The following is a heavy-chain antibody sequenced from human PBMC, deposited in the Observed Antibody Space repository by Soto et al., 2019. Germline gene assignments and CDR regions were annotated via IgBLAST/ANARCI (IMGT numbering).Heavy chain of an antibody. Sequence: ASVKVSCKASGYTLSNNYGISWVRQAPGQGLEWMGWISAYNGNTNNAQKLQGRVTMTTDTSTSTAYMELRSLRSDDTAVYYCARERFGELRLFDYWGQGTLVTVSS. CDR2: ISAYNGNT. D-gene: IGHD3-10*01. CDR3: ARERFGELRLFDY. V-gene: IGHV1-18*01. J-gene: IGHJ4*02. CDR1: GYTLSNNYG.